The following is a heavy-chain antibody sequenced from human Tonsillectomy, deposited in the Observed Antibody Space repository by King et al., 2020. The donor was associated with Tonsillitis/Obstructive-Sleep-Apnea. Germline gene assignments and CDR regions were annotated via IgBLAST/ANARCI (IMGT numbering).Heavy chain of an antibody. CDR3: AKDRKGKWLRPYYYYYYMDV. J-gene: IGHJ6*03. V-gene: IGHV3-43*01. CDR1: GFTFDDYT. CDR2: ISWDGGST. D-gene: IGHD5-12*01. Sequence: VQLVESGGVVVQPGGSLRLSCAASGFTFDDYTMHWVRQAPGKGLEWVSLISWDGGSTYYADSVKVRFTISRDNSKNSLYLQMNSLRTEDTALYYCAKDRKGKWLRPYYYYYYMDVWGKGTTVTVSS.